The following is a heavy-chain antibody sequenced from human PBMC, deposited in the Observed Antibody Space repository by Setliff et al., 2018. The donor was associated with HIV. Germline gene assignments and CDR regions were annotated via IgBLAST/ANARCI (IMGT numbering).Heavy chain of an antibody. CDR1: GFTFSSYW. Sequence: PGGSLRLSCAASGFTFSSYWMHWVRQVPGKGLVWVSNIKSDGSSTNYADSVKGRFTISRDNSKNTLYLQMNSLRAEDTAVYYCVRDSSGWYLDAFDIWGQGTMVTV. J-gene: IGHJ3*02. CDR2: IKSDGSST. D-gene: IGHD6-19*01. V-gene: IGHV3-74*01. CDR3: VRDSSGWYLDAFDI.